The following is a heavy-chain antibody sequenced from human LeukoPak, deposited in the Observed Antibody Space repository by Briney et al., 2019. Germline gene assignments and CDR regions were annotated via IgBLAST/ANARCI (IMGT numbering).Heavy chain of an antibody. Sequence: SETLSLTCTVSGGSISSYYWSWIRQPPGKGLEWIGYIYYSGSTNYNPSLKSRVTISVDTSKNKFSMKLSSVTAADTAVYYCARGVYCSGGSCYLDYWGQGTLVTVSS. V-gene: IGHV4-59*01. D-gene: IGHD2-15*01. J-gene: IGHJ4*02. CDR1: GGSISSYY. CDR3: ARGVYCSGGSCYLDY. CDR2: IYYSGST.